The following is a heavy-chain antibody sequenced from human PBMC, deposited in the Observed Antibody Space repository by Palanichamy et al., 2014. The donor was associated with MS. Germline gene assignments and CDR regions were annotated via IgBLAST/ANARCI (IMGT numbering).Heavy chain of an antibody. J-gene: IGHJ3*02. CDR2: ITSSSSAI. D-gene: IGHD1-26*01. CDR1: GFTFSSYS. CDR3: ARDVIVGPTINAFDI. V-gene: IGHV3-48*02. Sequence: EVRAGGGRGGGLGTSGGGPVRLSCAASGFTFSSYSMNWVRQAPGKGLEWVSYITSSSSAIYYADSVKGRFTISRDNAKNSLYLQMNSLRDEDTAVYYCARDVIVGPTINAFDIWGQGTMVTVSA.